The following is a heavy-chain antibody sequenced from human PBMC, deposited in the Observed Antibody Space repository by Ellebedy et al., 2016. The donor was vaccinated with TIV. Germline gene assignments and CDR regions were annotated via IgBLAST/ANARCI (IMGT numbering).Heavy chain of an antibody. CDR3: ARTWYKWNYVAFDI. Sequence: ASVKVSXKASGYIFTSYDINWVRQATGQGLEWMGWMNPNSGNAGYAQKFQGRVTMTTNTSISTAYMELSSLRSEDTAVYYCARTWYKWNYVAFDIWGQGTMVTVSS. CDR1: GYIFTSYD. D-gene: IGHD1-7*01. V-gene: IGHV1-8*01. CDR2: MNPNSGNA. J-gene: IGHJ3*02.